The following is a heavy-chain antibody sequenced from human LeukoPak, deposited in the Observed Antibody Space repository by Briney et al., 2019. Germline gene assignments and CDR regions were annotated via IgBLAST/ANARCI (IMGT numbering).Heavy chain of an antibody. CDR3: ASLLPARDYYYYGMDV. V-gene: IGHV4-59*01. CDR2: IYYSGST. Sequence: SETLSLTCTVSGGSISSYYWSWIRQPPGKGLEWIGYIYYSGSTNYNPSLKSRVTISVDTSKNQFSLKLSSVTAADTAVYYCASLLPARDYYYYGMDVWGQGTTVTVSS. CDR1: GGSISSYY. J-gene: IGHJ6*02.